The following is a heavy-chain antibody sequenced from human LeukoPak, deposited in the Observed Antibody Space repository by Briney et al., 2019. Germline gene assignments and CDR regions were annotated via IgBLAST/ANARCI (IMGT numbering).Heavy chain of an antibody. CDR2: IYYSGTT. CDR3: AREENKGIFGGPLDY. J-gene: IGHJ4*02. D-gene: IGHD3-3*01. CDR1: GGSISSADYY. Sequence: SQTLSLTCTVSGGSISSADYYWSWIRQHPGKGLEWIGYIYYSGTTYYNPSLKSRITMSVDTSKNQFSPKLSSVTAADTAMYYCAREENKGIFGGPLDYWGQGTLVTVSS. V-gene: IGHV4-31*03.